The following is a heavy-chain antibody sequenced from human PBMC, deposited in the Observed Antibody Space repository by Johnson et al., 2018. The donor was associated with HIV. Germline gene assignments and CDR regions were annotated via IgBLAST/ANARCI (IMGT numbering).Heavy chain of an antibody. J-gene: IGHJ3*02. CDR3: AKDLALSGYLDAFDI. CDR1: GFTFSNAW. D-gene: IGHD3-22*01. CDR2: ISWNSGSI. Sequence: QLVESGGGLVKPGGSLRLSCAASGFTFSNAWITWVRQAPGKGMEWVSGISWNSGSIGCADSVKGRFTISRDNAKNSLYLQMNSLRAEDTALYYCAKDLALSGYLDAFDIWGQGTMVTVSS. V-gene: IGHV3-9*01.